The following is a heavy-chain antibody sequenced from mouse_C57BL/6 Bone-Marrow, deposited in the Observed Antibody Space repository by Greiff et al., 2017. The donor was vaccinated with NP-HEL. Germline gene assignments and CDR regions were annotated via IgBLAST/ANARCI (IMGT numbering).Heavy chain of an antibody. Sequence: EVQLVESGGGLVQPGGSLKLSCAASGFTFSDYGMAWVRQAPRKGPEWVAFISNLAYSIYYADTVTGRFTISRENAKNTLYLEMSSLRSENTAMYNCAKRTLGDPYYFDSRGQDATLTVSS. D-gene: IGHD3-3*01. CDR3: AKRTLGDPYYFDS. CDR1: GFTFSDYG. J-gene: IGHJ2*01. CDR2: ISNLAYSI. V-gene: IGHV5-15*01.